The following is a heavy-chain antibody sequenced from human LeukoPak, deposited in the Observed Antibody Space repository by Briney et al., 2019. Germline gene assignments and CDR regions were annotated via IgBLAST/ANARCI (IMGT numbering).Heavy chain of an antibody. D-gene: IGHD3-22*01. CDR2: IYYSGST. Sequence: PSETLSLTCTVSGGSISSYYWSWIRQPPGKGLEWIGFIYYSGSTNYNPSLKSRVTISVDTSKNQFSLKLSSVTAVDTAVYYCARDQDRSGYYYGAFDIWGQGTMVTVSS. J-gene: IGHJ3*02. V-gene: IGHV4-59*01. CDR3: ARDQDRSGYYYGAFDI. CDR1: GGSISSYY.